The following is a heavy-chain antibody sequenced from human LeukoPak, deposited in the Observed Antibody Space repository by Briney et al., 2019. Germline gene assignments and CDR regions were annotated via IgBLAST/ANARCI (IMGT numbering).Heavy chain of an antibody. V-gene: IGHV3-11*04. CDR2: ISSSGSTI. CDR3: ASAGYYDFRGWFDP. Sequence: GGSLRLSCAASGFTFSDYYMSWIRQAPGKGLEWVSYISSSGSTIYYADSVKGRFTISRDNAKNSLYLQMNSLRAEDTAVYYCASAGYYDFRGWFDPWGQGTLVTVSS. D-gene: IGHD3-3*01. CDR1: GFTFSDYY. J-gene: IGHJ5*02.